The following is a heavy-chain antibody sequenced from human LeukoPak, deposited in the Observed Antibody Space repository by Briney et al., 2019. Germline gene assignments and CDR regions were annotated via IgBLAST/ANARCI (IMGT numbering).Heavy chain of an antibody. J-gene: IGHJ5*02. V-gene: IGHV1-18*01. Sequence: GASVKVSCKASGYTFTSYGISWARQAPGQGLEWMGWISAYNGNTNYAQKLQGRVTMTTDTSTSTAYMELRSLRSDDTAVYYCSKTPDAIRYFDWFDPWGQGTLVTVSS. CDR3: SKTPDAIRYFDWFDP. CDR2: ISAYNGNT. CDR1: GYTFTSYG. D-gene: IGHD3-9*01.